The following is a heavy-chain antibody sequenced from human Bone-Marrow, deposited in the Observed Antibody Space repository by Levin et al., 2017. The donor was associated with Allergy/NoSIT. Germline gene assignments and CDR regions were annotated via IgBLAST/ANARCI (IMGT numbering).Heavy chain of an antibody. CDR3: AKGVAATPSLGYFQH. CDR2: ISGSGGST. D-gene: IGHD2-15*01. J-gene: IGHJ1*01. V-gene: IGHV3-23*01. Sequence: SGGSLRLSCAASGFTFSSYAMSWVRQAPGKGLEWVSAISGSGGSTYYADSVKGRFTISRDNSKNTLYLQMNSLRAEDTAVYYCAKGVAATPSLGYFQHWGQGTLVTVSS. CDR1: GFTFSSYA.